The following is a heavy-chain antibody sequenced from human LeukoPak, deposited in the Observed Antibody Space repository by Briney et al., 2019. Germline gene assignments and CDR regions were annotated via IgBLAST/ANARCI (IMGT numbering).Heavy chain of an antibody. V-gene: IGHV1-46*01. J-gene: IGHJ4*02. CDR3: ARDQIGAQWLVLPSDY. CDR2: INPSGGST. D-gene: IGHD6-19*01. CDR1: GYTFTSYY. Sequence: ASVKVSCKASGYTFTSYYMHWVRQAPGQGLEWMGIINPSGGSTSYAQKFQGRVTMTRDMSTSTVYMELRSLRSDDTAVYYCARDQIGAQWLVLPSDYWGQGTLVTVSS.